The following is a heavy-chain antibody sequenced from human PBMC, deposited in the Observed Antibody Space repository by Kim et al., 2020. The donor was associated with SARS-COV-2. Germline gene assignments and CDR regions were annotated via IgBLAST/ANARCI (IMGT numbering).Heavy chain of an antibody. Sequence: GGSLRLSCAVSGFTFSSYWMHWVRQAPGKGLVWVSRINSDGSSTGYADSVEGRFTISRDNAKNTMSLQMNSLRAEDTAVYYCTRVGGGDRYYYGMYVWG. D-gene: IGHD2-21*01. CDR3: TRVGGGDRYYYGMYV. J-gene: IGHJ6*02. CDR2: INSDGSST. V-gene: IGHV3-74*01. CDR1: GFTFSSYW.